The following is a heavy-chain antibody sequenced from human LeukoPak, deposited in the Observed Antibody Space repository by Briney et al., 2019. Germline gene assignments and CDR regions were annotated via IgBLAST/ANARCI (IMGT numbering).Heavy chain of an antibody. J-gene: IGHJ4*02. V-gene: IGHV1-18*01. Sequence: ASVKVSCKASGYTFTNYGISWVRRAPGHGLEWMGWISAYNGNTKNAQKVQGRVTLTTDTSTSTAYMELRRLRSDDTAVYYCARGGTFYYDSSAYYWGQGTLVTVSS. D-gene: IGHD3-22*01. CDR2: ISAYNGNT. CDR1: GYTFTNYG. CDR3: ARGGTFYYDSSAYY.